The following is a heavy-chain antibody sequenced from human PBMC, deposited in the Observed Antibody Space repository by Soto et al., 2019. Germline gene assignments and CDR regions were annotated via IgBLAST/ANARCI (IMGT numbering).Heavy chain of an antibody. V-gene: IGHV4-39*01. CDR3: ARGYCSGGSCYERY. CDR2: IYYSGST. D-gene: IGHD2-15*01. CDR1: GGSISSSRYY. J-gene: IGHJ4*02. Sequence: SETLSLTCTVSGGSISSSRYYWGWIRQPPGKGLEWIGSIYYSGSTYYNPSLKSRVTISVDTSKNQFSLKLSSVTAADTAVYYCARGYCSGGSCYERYWGQGTLVTVSS.